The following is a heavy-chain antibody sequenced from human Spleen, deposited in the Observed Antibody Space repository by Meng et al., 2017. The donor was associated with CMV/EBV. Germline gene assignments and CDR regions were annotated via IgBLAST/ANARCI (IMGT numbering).Heavy chain of an antibody. V-gene: IGHV3-9*01. CDR1: GFTFDDYA. Sequence: GGSLRLSCAASGFTFDDYAMHWVRQAPGKGLEWVSGISWNSGSIGYADSVKGRFTISRDNAKNSLYLQMNSLRAEDTALYYCAKDVYSSSWYGGYYYYGMDVWGQGNAGHRLL. D-gene: IGHD6-13*01. J-gene: IGHJ6*02. CDR3: AKDVYSSSWYGGYYYYGMDV. CDR2: ISWNSGSI.